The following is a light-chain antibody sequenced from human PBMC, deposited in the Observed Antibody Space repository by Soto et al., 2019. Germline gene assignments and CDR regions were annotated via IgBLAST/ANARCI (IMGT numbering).Light chain of an antibody. J-gene: IGLJ3*02. V-gene: IGLV2-14*01. Sequence: QSVLTQPASVSGSPGQSITISCTGTSSDVGGYNYVSWYQQHPGKAPKLMIYEVSNRPSGVPDRFSGSKSGTSASLAITGLQAEDEADYYCQSYDSSLSGPYWVFGGGTKLTVL. CDR1: SSDVGGYNY. CDR3: QSYDSSLSGPYWV. CDR2: EVS.